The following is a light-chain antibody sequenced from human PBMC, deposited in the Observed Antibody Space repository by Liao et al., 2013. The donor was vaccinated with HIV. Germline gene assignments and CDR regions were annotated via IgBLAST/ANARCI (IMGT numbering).Light chain of an antibody. Sequence: SYELTQPPSVSVSPGQTASITCSGDKLGDRYACWYQQKPGQSPVLVIYQDSLRPSGIPERFSGSSSGNTATLTISRVEAGDEADYYCQVWETSSYHRVFGGGTKVTVL. J-gene: IGLJ3*02. CDR2: QDS. CDR1: KLGDRY. CDR3: QVWETSSYHRV. V-gene: IGLV3-1*01.